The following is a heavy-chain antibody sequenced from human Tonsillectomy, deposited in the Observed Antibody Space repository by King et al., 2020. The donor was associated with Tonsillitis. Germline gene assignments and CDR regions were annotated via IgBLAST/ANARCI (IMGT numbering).Heavy chain of an antibody. V-gene: IGHV5-51*01. J-gene: IGHJ4*02. CDR1: GYSFTSYW. CDR3: ARGEVGYYYDSSGEYYFDY. Sequence: VQLVESGAEVKKPGESLKISCKGSGYSFTSYWIGWVRQMPGKGLEWMGIIYPGDSDPRYSPSFQGQVTIAADKSISTAYLQWSSLKASDTAMYYCARGEVGYYYDSSGEYYFDYWGQGTLVTVSS. D-gene: IGHD3-22*01. CDR2: IYPGDSDP.